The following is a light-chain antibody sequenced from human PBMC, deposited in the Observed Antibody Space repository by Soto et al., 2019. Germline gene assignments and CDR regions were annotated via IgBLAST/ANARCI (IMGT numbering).Light chain of an antibody. Sequence: IQLTQSPSSLSASVGDRVTITCRASQGISSYLAWYQQKPAQAPKLLIYAASTLQSGVPSRFSGSGSAREFTRTISSLHPEDFATYYCQQLNSYPLAFGGGTKVDI. CDR2: AAS. J-gene: IGKJ4*01. CDR1: QGISSY. V-gene: IGKV1-9*01. CDR3: QQLNSYPLA.